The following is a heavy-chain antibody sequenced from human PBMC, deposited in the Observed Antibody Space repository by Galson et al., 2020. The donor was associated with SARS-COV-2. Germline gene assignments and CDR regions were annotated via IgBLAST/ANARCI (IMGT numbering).Heavy chain of an antibody. Sequence: GESLKISCTGSGFTFGDYIMNWFRQAPGKGLEWIGFVYSRVYGKTSRYAASVEGRFTISRDDSQSIAYLQMNSLKTEDTAVYYCTRDRFNRDFDIWGQGTMVTVTS. CDR2: VYSRVYGKTS. V-gene: IGHV3-49*03. CDR3: TRDRFNRDFDI. CDR1: GFTFGDYI. J-gene: IGHJ3*02.